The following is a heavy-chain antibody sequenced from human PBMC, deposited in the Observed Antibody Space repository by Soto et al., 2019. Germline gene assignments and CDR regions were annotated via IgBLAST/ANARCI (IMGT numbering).Heavy chain of an antibody. J-gene: IGHJ6*02. CDR1: SGSISSTIYY. CDR2: IYYDGTT. D-gene: IGHD3-22*01. CDR3: ARQGRNTKIVLVKHYAADF. Sequence: PSETLPLTCTVSSGSISSTIYYWAGIRHPPGKGLEWIGAIYYDGTTYYTESLKSRVSISVDTSKNQFSLKVNSVTAADTAVYFCARQGRNTKIVLVKHYAADFWGQGTAVTVS. V-gene: IGHV4-39*01.